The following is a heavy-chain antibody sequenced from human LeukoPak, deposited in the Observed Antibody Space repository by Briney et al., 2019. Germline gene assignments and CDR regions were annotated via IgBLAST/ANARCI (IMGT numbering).Heavy chain of an antibody. CDR3: VKDRVGTWEPIDY. Sequence: PGGSLRLSCAASGFTFSSCVMIWVRQAPGKGLEWVSAISGSGDTTYYAESVRGRFTISRDISKNTLYLQMNSLRVEDTAVYYCVKDRVGTWEPIDYWGQGTMVTVSS. CDR1: GFTFSSCV. D-gene: IGHD1-26*01. V-gene: IGHV3-23*01. CDR2: ISGSGDTT. J-gene: IGHJ4*02.